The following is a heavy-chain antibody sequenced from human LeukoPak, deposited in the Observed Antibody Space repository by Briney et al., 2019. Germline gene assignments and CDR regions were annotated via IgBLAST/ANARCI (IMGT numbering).Heavy chain of an antibody. D-gene: IGHD3-10*01. Sequence: GGSLRLSCAASGFTFSSYAMSWVRRAPGKGLEWVSAISGSGGSTYYADSVKGRFTISRDNSKNTLYLQMNSLRAEDTAVYYCAKFLSFYGSGSYNVAFDIWGQGTMVTVSS. CDR3: AKFLSFYGSGSYNVAFDI. CDR2: ISGSGGST. V-gene: IGHV3-23*01. J-gene: IGHJ3*02. CDR1: GFTFSSYA.